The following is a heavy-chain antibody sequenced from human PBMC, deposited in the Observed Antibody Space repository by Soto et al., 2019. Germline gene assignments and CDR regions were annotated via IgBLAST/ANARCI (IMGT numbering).Heavy chain of an antibody. J-gene: IGHJ4*02. CDR1: GFTFSNAW. V-gene: IGHV3-15*01. CDR3: TTCSLGY. D-gene: IGHD3-10*02. Sequence: EVQLVESGGGLVKPGASLRLSCAASGFTFSNAWISWVRQAPGKGLEWVGRIKSKTDGGKTEYPAPVKGRFTISRDDSKNTLYLQMNSLKTGDTAVYYCTTCSLGYWGQGTLVTVSS. CDR2: IKSKTDGGKT.